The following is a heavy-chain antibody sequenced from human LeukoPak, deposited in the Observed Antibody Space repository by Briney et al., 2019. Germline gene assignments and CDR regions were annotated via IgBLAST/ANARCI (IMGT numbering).Heavy chain of an antibody. CDR1: GFTFSSYN. J-gene: IGHJ6*02. CDR3: AKDLGNYDYYFYGMDL. V-gene: IGHV3-48*04. Sequence: QPGGSLRLSCAASGFTFSSYNMNWVRQAPGKGLEWLSYISSDSNIMYYADSVKGRVIISRDNAKNSLFLQMNSLRAEDTAVYYCAKDLGNYDYYFYGMDLWGQGTTVTVSS. D-gene: IGHD1-7*01. CDR2: ISSDSNIM.